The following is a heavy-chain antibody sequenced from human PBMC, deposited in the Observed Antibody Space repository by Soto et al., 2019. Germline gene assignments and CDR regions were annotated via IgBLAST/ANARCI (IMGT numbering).Heavy chain of an antibody. Sequence: QVQLVQSGAEVKKPGSSVKVSCKASGGTFSSYAISWVRQAPGQGLEWMGGIIPIFGTANYAQKFQGRVTVTAEESTSTAYMELSSLRSEDTAVYYCARARGPFLAWLPFAYWGQGTLVTVSS. CDR3: ARARGPFLAWLPFAY. CDR2: IIPIFGTA. V-gene: IGHV1-69*12. J-gene: IGHJ4*02. D-gene: IGHD3-3*02. CDR1: GGTFSSYA.